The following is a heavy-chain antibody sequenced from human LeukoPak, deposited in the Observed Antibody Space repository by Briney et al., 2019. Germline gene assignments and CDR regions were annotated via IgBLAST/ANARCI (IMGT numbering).Heavy chain of an antibody. CDR3: TRMEDGMDV. Sequence: GGSLRLSCTASGFTFGDYAVSWVRQAPGKGLEWVGFIRSKAYGGTTEYAASVKGRFTISRGDSKSIAYLQMNSLKTEDTAVYYCTRMEDGMDVWGQGTTVTVSS. J-gene: IGHJ6*02. CDR2: IRSKAYGGTT. V-gene: IGHV3-49*04. CDR1: GFTFGDYA. D-gene: IGHD1-1*01.